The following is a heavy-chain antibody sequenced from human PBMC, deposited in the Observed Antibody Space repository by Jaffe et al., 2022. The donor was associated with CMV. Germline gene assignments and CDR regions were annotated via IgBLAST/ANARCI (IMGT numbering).Heavy chain of an antibody. J-gene: IGHJ5*02. D-gene: IGHD6-19*01. CDR2: ISSSSSYI. CDR1: GFTFSSYS. V-gene: IGHV3-21*01. CDR3: ARDGNPSSGWYFNWFDP. Sequence: EVQLVESGGGLVKPGGSLRLSCAASGFTFSSYSMNWVRQAPGKGLEWVSSISSSSSYIYYADSVKGRFTISRDNAKNSLYLQMNSLRAEDTAVYYCARDGNPSSGWYFNWFDPWGQGTLVTVSS.